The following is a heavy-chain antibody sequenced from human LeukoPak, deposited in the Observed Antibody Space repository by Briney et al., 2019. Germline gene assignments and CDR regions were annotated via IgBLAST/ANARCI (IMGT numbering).Heavy chain of an antibody. D-gene: IGHD6-19*01. CDR1: GGSISSSSYY. Sequence: SETLSLTCTVSGGSISSSSYYWGWIRQPPGKGLEWIGSIYYSGSTYYNPSLKSRVTISVDTSKNQFSLKLSSVTAADTAVYYCARGLSAVAGYLDYWGQGTLVTVSS. J-gene: IGHJ4*02. CDR2: IYYSGST. V-gene: IGHV4-39*07. CDR3: ARGLSAVAGYLDY.